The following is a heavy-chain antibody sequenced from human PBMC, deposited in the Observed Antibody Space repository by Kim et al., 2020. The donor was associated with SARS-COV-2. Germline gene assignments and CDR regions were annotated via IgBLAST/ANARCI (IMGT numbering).Heavy chain of an antibody. Sequence: GGSLRLSCAASGFTFSSYSMNWVRQAPGKGLEWVSSINSSSSNIYYAYSVKGRFTISRDNAKNSLYLQMNSLRAEDTAVYYCQRDSGSYYYYYYGMDVWGQGTTVTVSS. CDR2: INSSSSNI. CDR1: GFTFSSYS. J-gene: IGHJ6*02. D-gene: IGHD1-26*01. V-gene: IGHV3-21*01. CDR3: QRDSGSYYYYYYGMDV.